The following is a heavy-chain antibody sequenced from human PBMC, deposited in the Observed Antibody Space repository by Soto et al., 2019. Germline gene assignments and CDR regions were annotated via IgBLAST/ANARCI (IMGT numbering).Heavy chain of an antibody. Sequence: SETLSLTCTVSGGSISSYYWIWIGRPPGKGLEWIGYIYYSGSTNYNPSLKSRVTISVDTSKNQFSLKLSSVTAADTAVYYCARDLSSSWNDNWFDPWGQGTLVTVSS. J-gene: IGHJ5*02. CDR1: GGSISSYY. CDR3: ARDLSSSWNDNWFDP. CDR2: IYYSGST. V-gene: IGHV4-59*01. D-gene: IGHD6-13*01.